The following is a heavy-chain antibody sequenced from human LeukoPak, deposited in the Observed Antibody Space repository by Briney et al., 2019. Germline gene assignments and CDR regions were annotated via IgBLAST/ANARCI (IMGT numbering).Heavy chain of an antibody. CDR1: GYSISSGYY. D-gene: IGHD6-19*01. CDR3: ARGGYSSGFLFDY. J-gene: IGHJ4*02. V-gene: IGHV4-38-2*02. CDR2: IYHSGST. Sequence: SETLTLTCTVSGYSISSGYYWGWIRQPPGKGLEWIGSIYHSGSTYYNPSLKSRVTISVDTSKNQFSLKLSSVTAADTAVYYCARGGYSSGFLFDYWGQGTLVTVSS.